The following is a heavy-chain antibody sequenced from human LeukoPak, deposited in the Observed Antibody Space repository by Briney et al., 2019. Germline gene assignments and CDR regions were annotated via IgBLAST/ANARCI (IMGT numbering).Heavy chain of an antibody. J-gene: IGHJ5*02. Sequence: GESLKISCKGSGYSFTSYWIGWVRQMSGKGLEWMGIIYPGDSDTRYSPSFQGQVTISADKSISTAYLQWSSLKASDTAMYYCARQCGSWNDGSWFDPWGQGTLVTVSS. CDR3: ARQCGSWNDGSWFDP. CDR1: GYSFTSYW. V-gene: IGHV5-51*01. D-gene: IGHD1-1*01. CDR2: IYPGDSDT.